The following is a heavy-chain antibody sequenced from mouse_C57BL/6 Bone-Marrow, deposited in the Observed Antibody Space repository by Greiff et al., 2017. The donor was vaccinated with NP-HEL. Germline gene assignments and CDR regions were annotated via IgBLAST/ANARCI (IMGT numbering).Heavy chain of an antibody. CDR2: IDPSDSET. V-gene: IGHV1-52*01. Sequence: QVQLQQPGAELVRPGSSVTLSCKASGYTFTSYWMHWVKQRPIQGLEWIGNIDPSDSETHYNQKFKDKATLTVDKSSSTAYMQRSSLTSEDSAVYYCARVGWLRRYWYFDVWGTGTTVTVSS. CDR3: ARVGWLRRYWYFDV. CDR1: GYTFTSYW. D-gene: IGHD2-2*01. J-gene: IGHJ1*03.